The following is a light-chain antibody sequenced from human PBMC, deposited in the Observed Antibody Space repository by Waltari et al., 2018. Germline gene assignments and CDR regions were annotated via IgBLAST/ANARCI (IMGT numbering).Light chain of an antibody. Sequence: EIVLTQSPATLSLSPGERATLSCRASQSVSSYLAWYQQTPGQAPRLLIYDASNRATCIPARFSGSGSGTDFTLTISSLEPEDFAVYYCQQRSNWPPLFTFGPGTKVDIK. V-gene: IGKV3-11*01. J-gene: IGKJ3*01. CDR3: QQRSNWPPLFT. CDR2: DAS. CDR1: QSVSSY.